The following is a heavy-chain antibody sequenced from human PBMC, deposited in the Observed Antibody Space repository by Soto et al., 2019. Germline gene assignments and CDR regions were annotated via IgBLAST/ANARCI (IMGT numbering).Heavy chain of an antibody. CDR3: ATDSAMIYALDV. CDR1: GFTFSVHS. J-gene: IGHJ6*02. V-gene: IGHV3-48*02. D-gene: IGHD3-22*01. Sequence: GGSPRLSCAASGFTFSVHSMNWVRRAPGKGLEWVSYISSTSSARYYADSVRGRFTISRDNAKYSLYLQMNSLTDEDTAVYYCATDSAMIYALDVWGPGT. CDR2: ISSTSSAR.